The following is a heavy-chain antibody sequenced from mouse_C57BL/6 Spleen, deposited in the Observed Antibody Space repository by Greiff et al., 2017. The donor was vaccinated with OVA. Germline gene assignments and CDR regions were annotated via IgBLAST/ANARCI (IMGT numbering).Heavy chain of an antibody. D-gene: IGHD4-1*01. V-gene: IGHV5-16*01. J-gene: IGHJ4*01. CDR3: ARGGNWYAMDY. CDR2: INYDGSST. CDR1: GFTFSDYY. Sequence: EVQRVESEGGLVQPGSSMKLSCTASGFTFSDYYMAWVRQVPEKGLEWVANINYDGSSTYYLDSLKSRFIISRDNAKNILYLQMSSLKSEDTATYYCARGGNWYAMDYWGQGTSVTVSS.